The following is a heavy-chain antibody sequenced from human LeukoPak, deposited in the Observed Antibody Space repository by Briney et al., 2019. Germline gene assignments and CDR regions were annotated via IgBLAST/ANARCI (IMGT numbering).Heavy chain of an antibody. CDR1: GFTFSSYA. J-gene: IGHJ6*02. D-gene: IGHD3-16*01. CDR2: IKHNGGEK. Sequence: GGSLRLSCVASGFTFSSYAMSWVRQAPGKGLEWVASIKHNGGEKYYVDSVKGRFTISRDNAKNSLYLQMSNLRAEDTAVYFCARGGGLDVWGQGATVTVSS. CDR3: ARGGGLDV. V-gene: IGHV3-7*03.